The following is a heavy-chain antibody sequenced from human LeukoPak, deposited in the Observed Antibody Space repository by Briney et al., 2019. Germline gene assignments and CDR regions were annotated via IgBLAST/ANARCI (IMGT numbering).Heavy chain of an antibody. Sequence: PSETLSLTCAAYGGTFSGYYWSWIRQPPGKGLEWIGEINHSGSTNYNPSLKSRVTISVDTSKNQFSLKLSSVTAADTAVYYCARMGVGARPFDYWGQGTLVTVSS. CDR3: ARMGVGARPFDY. CDR1: GGTFSGYY. V-gene: IGHV4-34*01. CDR2: INHSGST. D-gene: IGHD1-26*01. J-gene: IGHJ4*02.